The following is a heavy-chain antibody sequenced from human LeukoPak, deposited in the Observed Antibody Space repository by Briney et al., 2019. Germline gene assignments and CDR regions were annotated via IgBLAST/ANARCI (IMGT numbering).Heavy chain of an antibody. CDR2: INHSGST. V-gene: IGHV4-34*01. CDR3: ASRHSNYGSGSFDY. CDR1: GGSISSYY. D-gene: IGHD3-10*01. J-gene: IGHJ4*02. Sequence: SETLSLTCTVSGGSISSYYWSWIRQPPGKGLEWIGEINHSGSTNYNPSLKSRVTISVDTSKNQFSLKLSSVTAADTAVYYCASRHSNYGSGSFDYWGQGTLVTVSS.